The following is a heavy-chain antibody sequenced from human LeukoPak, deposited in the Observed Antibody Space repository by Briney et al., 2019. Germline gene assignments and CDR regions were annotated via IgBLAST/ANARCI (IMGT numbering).Heavy chain of an antibody. J-gene: IGHJ4*02. V-gene: IGHV4-59*01. D-gene: IGHD3-10*01. CDR1: GASISSYY. Sequence: SETLSLTCTVSGASISSYYWSWIRQPPGKGLEWIGFFYYSGSSIYNPSLKSRVTMPIDRSKNQFSLKMTSVTAADTAVYYCARHRSYYGSGSYVDYWGQGTLVAVSS. CDR3: ARHRSYYGSGSYVDY. CDR2: FYYSGSS.